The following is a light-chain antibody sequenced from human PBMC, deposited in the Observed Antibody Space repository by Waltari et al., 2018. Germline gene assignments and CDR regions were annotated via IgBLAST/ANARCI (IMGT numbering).Light chain of an antibody. Sequence: HSALTQPASVSGSPGQLITISCTGTSSDVGGYNYVSRYQQHPGKAPKLMIYDVSNRPSGVSNRFSGSKSGNTASLTISGLQAEDEADYYCSSYISSDTLELFGGGTSLTVL. V-gene: IGLV2-14*03. CDR1: SSDVGGYNY. CDR3: SSYISSDTLEL. J-gene: IGLJ2*01. CDR2: DVS.